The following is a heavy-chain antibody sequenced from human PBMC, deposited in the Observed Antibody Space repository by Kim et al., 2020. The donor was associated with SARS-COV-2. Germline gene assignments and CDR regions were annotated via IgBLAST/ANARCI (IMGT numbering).Heavy chain of an antibody. D-gene: IGHD6-13*01. V-gene: IGHV3-30*18. J-gene: IGHJ4*02. CDR3: AKLLRDFIAAAGKGDY. CDR2: ISYDGSNK. Sequence: GGSLRLSCAASGFTFSSYGMHWVRQAPGKGLEWVAVISYDGSNKYYADSVKGRFTISRDNSKNTLYLQMNSLRAEDTAVYYCAKLLRDFIAAAGKGDYWGQGTLVTVSS. CDR1: GFTFSSYG.